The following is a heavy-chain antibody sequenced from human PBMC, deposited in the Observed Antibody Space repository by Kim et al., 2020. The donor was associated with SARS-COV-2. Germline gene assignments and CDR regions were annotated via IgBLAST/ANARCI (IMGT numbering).Heavy chain of an antibody. V-gene: IGHV4-61*01. CDR2: IYYSGST. D-gene: IGHD2-21*02. J-gene: IGHJ4*02. CDR3: ARARLAYCGGDCSIPFDY. Sequence: SETLSLTCTVSGGSVSSGSYYWSWIRQPPGKGLEWIGYIYYSGSTNYNPSLKSRVTISVDTSKNQFSLKLSSVTAADTAVYYCARARLAYCGGDCSIPFDYWGQGTLVTVSS. CDR1: GGSVSSGSYY.